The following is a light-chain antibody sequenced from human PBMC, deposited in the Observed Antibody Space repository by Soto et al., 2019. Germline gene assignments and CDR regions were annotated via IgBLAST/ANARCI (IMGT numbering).Light chain of an antibody. J-gene: IGLJ3*02. CDR2: GND. CDR3: QSYDSSNWV. V-gene: IGLV1-40*01. Sequence: QSVLTQPPSVSGAPGQGVTISCTGSSSNIGAGYDVHWYQQLPGAAPKLLIFGNDNRPSGVPDRFSGSIDSSSNSASLTISGLKTEDEADYYCQSYDSSNWVFGGGTKLTVL. CDR1: SSNIGAGYD.